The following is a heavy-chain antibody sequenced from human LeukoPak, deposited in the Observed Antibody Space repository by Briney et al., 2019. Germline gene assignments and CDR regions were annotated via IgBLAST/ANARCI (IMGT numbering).Heavy chain of an antibody. V-gene: IGHV3-23*01. CDR2: INDSGIST. CDR3: ATRGDILTGYPYYFDY. Sequence: GGSLRLSCAAAGFTFSDYGMNWVRQAPGKGLEWVSGINDSGISTYYADSVKGRFTISRDNSKNTLYLQMNSLRVEDTAVYYCATRGDILTGYPYYFDYWGQGTLVTVSS. CDR1: GFTFSDYG. J-gene: IGHJ4*02. D-gene: IGHD3-9*01.